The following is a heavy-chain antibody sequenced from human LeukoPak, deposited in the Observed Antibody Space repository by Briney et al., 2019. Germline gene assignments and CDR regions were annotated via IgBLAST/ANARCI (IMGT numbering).Heavy chain of an antibody. CDR3: ARDRPSLRFLEWARDYYYGMDV. CDR2: ISSGGNYR. CDR1: GFTFSSYE. J-gene: IGHJ6*02. Sequence: GGSLRLYCAASGFTFSSYEINWVRQAPGKGLEWVSYISSGGNYRYYADSVKGRFTISRDNAKNSLYLQMNSLRAEDTAVYYCARDRPSLRFLEWARDYYYGMDVWGQGTTVTVSS. D-gene: IGHD3-3*01. V-gene: IGHV3-48*03.